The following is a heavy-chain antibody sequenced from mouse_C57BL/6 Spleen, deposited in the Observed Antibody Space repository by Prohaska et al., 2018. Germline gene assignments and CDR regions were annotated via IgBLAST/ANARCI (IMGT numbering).Heavy chain of an antibody. CDR1: FTSYW. D-gene: IGHD2-5*01. V-gene: IGHV1-69*02. Sequence: FTSYWMHWVKQRPGQGLEWIGEIDPSDSYTNYNQKFKGKATLTVDKSSSTAYMQLSSLTSEDSAVYYCARGTYYSNYPDHWGQGTTLTVSS. J-gene: IGHJ2*01. CDR3: ARGTYYSNYPDH. CDR2: IDPSDSYT.